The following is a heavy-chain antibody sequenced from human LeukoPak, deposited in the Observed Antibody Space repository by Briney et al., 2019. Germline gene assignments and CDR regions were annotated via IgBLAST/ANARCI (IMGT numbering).Heavy chain of an antibody. D-gene: IGHD2-2*01. J-gene: IGHJ4*02. CDR2: INHSGST. V-gene: IGHV4-34*01. CDR3: ARGWGRSTTFWDY. CDR1: GGSFSGYY. Sequence: PSETLSLTCAVYGGSFSGYYWSWIRQPPGKGLEWIGEINHSGSTNYNPSLKSRVTISVGTSKNQFSLKLSSVTAADTAVYYCARGWGRSTTFWDYWGQGTLVTVSS.